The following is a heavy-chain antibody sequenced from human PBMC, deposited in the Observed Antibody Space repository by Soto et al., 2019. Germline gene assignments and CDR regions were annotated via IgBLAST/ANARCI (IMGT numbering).Heavy chain of an antibody. V-gene: IGHV3-21*01. CDR3: ARDVSGDTPYYYYYGMDV. CDR1: GFTFSSYS. CDR2: ISSSSSYI. Sequence: EVQLVESGGGLVKPGGSLRLSCAASGFTFSSYSMNWVRQAPGKGLEWVPSISSSSSYIYYADSVKGRFTISRDNAKNSLYLQMNSLRAEDTAVYYCARDVSGDTPYYYYYGMDVWGQGTTVTVSS. D-gene: IGHD2-2*02. J-gene: IGHJ6*02.